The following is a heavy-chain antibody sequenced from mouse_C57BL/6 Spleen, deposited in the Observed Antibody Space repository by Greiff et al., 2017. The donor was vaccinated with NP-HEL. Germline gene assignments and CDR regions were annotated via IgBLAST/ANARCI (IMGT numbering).Heavy chain of an antibody. J-gene: IGHJ2*01. CDR1: GYTFTDYY. Sequence: VQLKESGPELVKPGASVKISCKASGYTFTDYYMNWVKQSHGKSLEWIGDINPNNGGTSYNQKFKGKATLTVDKSSSTAYMELRSLTSEDSAVYYCAREGDYYGSYYWGQGTTLTVSS. D-gene: IGHD1-1*01. V-gene: IGHV1-26*01. CDR3: AREGDYYGSYY. CDR2: INPNNGGT.